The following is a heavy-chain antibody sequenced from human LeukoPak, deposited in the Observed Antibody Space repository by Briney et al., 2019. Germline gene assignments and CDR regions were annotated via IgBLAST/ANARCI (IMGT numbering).Heavy chain of an antibody. CDR2: IGSTSPYK. V-gene: IGHV3-21*06. J-gene: IGHJ6*04. CDR1: GFTFSSFS. Sequence: NPGGSLRLSCAASGFTFSSFSMNWVRQVPGKGLEWVSSIGSTSPYKYYADSVKGRFTISRDDATNSVFLQMSSLRVDDTAVYFCAREGKVDYDGYSLYYYALDVWGKGTTVTVSS. D-gene: IGHD4-23*01. CDR3: AREGKVDYDGYSLYYYALDV.